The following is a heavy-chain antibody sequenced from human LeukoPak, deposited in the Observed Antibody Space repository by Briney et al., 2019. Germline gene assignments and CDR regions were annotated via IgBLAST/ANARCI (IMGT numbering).Heavy chain of an antibody. Sequence: PGGSLRLSCAASGFTFSSYSMNWVRQAPGKGLEWVSYISSSSSTIYYADSVKGRFTISRDNAKNSLYLQMNSLRAEDTAVYYCARESFSRPWDYSSHTGLNYYYYYMDVWGKGTTVTVSS. D-gene: IGHD4-11*01. J-gene: IGHJ6*03. CDR3: ARESFSRPWDYSSHTGLNYYYYYMDV. CDR1: GFTFSSYS. CDR2: ISSSSSTI. V-gene: IGHV3-48*01.